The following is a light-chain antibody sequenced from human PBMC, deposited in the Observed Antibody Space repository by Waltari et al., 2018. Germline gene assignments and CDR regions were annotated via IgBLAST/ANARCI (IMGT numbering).Light chain of an antibody. Sequence: QSLLTQPPSAAGTPGQRVSSSSSDGSPNIAANPVNWYHHLPGSAPQLLLYTNRHRHSGVPDRFSGSKSGTSASLAISGLQLLDEADYYCAAWDDSLDGWVFGGGTRVTVL. CDR2: TNR. CDR3: AAWDDSLDGWV. CDR1: SPNIAANP. V-gene: IGLV1-44*01. J-gene: IGLJ3*02.